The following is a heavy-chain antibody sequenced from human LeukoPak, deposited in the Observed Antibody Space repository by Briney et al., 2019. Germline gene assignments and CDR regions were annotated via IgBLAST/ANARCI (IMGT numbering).Heavy chain of an antibody. J-gene: IGHJ1*01. CDR3: TREPPALDF. CDR1: GFTFSSYS. D-gene: IGHD3-9*01. V-gene: IGHV3-48*01. CDR2: ITSISSRI. Sequence: PGGTLRLSCAASGFTFSSYSMNWVRQGPGKGLECISYITSISSRIHYADSVKGRFTNSRDNAKNSLYLQMDSLRVEDTAVYYCTREPPALDFWGQGTRVTVSS.